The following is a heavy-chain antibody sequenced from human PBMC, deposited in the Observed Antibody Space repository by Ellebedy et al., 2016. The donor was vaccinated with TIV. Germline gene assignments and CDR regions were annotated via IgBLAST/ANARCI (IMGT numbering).Heavy chain of an antibody. CDR2: IDPSGGRT. CDR1: GYMFTKYY. CDR3: ARVHLFGWNDKGLDP. Sequence: ASVKVSCKASGYMFTKYYMHWVRRAPGQGLEWVGVIDPSGGRTKYSQKFQGRVTMTRDTSISTAYMELSRLRSDDTAVYYCARVHLFGWNDKGLDPWGQGTLVTVSS. V-gene: IGHV1-2*02. D-gene: IGHD1-1*01. J-gene: IGHJ5*02.